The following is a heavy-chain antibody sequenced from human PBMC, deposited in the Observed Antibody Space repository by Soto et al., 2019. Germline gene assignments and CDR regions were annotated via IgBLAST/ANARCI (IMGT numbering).Heavy chain of an antibody. Sequence: QVQLVESGGGVVQPGTSLRLSCATSGFTFRNYAMHWVRQSPGKGLEWVAVIWYDGSNRNYAESVKGRFSISKDNSKNTLFLQMNSLRAEDKAVYYCARDGIEYSGYDIDYWGQGTLVTVSS. D-gene: IGHD5-12*01. CDR3: ARDGIEYSGYDIDY. CDR1: GFTFRNYA. J-gene: IGHJ4*02. CDR2: IWYDGSNR. V-gene: IGHV3-33*01.